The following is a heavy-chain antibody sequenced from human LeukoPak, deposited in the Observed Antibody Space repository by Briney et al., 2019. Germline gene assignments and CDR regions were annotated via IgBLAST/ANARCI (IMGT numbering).Heavy chain of an antibody. Sequence: SAGSLTLYCSGSAFTFSSYAMSWVRQGPGQELEWVSAISGGGSRTYYADSVKGRFTISRDNPTNTLYLQMNSLRGEDTAVYYCAKDPAYGDRPNWFDPWGQGTLVTVSS. J-gene: IGHJ5*02. CDR2: ISGGGSRT. V-gene: IGHV3-23*01. CDR3: AKDPAYGDRPNWFDP. D-gene: IGHD4-17*01. CDR1: AFTFSSYA.